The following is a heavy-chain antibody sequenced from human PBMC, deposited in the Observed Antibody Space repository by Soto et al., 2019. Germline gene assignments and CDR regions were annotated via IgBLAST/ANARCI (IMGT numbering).Heavy chain of an antibody. Sequence: ASVKVSCKASGYTFSSYFMHWVRLAPGQGLEWMGIFNPSGGSTRYAQKFQGRVTVTRDTSTSTVYMELSSLGSEDTAVYYCARGDCSGGNCPSGYYMDVWGKGTTVTAP. J-gene: IGHJ6*03. V-gene: IGHV1-46*03. D-gene: IGHD2-15*01. CDR3: ARGDCSGGNCPSGYYMDV. CDR2: FNPSGGST. CDR1: GYTFSSYF.